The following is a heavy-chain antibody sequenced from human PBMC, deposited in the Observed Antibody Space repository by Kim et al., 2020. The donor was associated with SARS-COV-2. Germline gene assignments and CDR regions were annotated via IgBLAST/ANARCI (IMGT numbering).Heavy chain of an antibody. CDR1: GFTFSSYA. CDR2: ISYDGSNK. V-gene: IGHV3-30*04. CDR3: ARPTMRGGSSWYYYYYGMDV. D-gene: IGHD6-13*01. Sequence: GGSLRLSCAASGFTFSSYAMHWVRQAPGKGLEWVAVISYDGSNKYYADSVKGRFTISRDNSKNTLYLQMNSLRAEDTAVYYCARPTMRGGSSWYYYYYGMDVWGQGTTVTVSS. J-gene: IGHJ6*02.